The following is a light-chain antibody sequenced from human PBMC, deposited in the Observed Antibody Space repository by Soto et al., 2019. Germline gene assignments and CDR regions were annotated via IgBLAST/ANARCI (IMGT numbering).Light chain of an antibody. CDR3: YSYAGSSQWI. Sequence: QSALTQPASVSGSPGQSITISCTGTRSDIGGWDLVSWYQHPPGQAPKLIISDVTKRPSGISNRFSGSKSGNTASLTISGLQSDDEADYYCYSYAGSSQWIFGGGTKLTVL. CDR1: RSDIGGWDL. J-gene: IGLJ2*01. V-gene: IGLV2-23*02. CDR2: DVT.